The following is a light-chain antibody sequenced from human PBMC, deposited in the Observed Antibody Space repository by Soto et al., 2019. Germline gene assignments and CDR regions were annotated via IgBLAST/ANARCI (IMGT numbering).Light chain of an antibody. Sequence: DIQMTQFPSSLSASVGDRVTITCRASQTISSYLHWYQLKPGQAPKLLIYAASSLQSGVPSRFSGSGSGTEFTLTISSLQPEDFVTYFCQQTFSTYVSFGGGTKVEIK. CDR1: QTISSY. V-gene: IGKV1-39*01. J-gene: IGKJ4*01. CDR3: QQTFSTYVS. CDR2: AAS.